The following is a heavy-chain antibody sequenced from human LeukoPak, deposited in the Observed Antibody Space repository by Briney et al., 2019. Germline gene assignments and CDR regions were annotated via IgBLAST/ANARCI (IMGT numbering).Heavy chain of an antibody. Sequence: GASVTVSCKASGYTFTSYYMHWVRQAPGQGLEWMGIINPSGGSTSYAQKFQGRVTMTRDTSTSTVYMELSSLRSEDTAVYYCARRRIAARAVSWFDPWGQRTLVTVSS. CDR2: INPSGGST. V-gene: IGHV1-46*01. J-gene: IGHJ5*02. CDR1: GYTFTSYY. CDR3: ARRRIAARAVSWFDP. D-gene: IGHD6-6*01.